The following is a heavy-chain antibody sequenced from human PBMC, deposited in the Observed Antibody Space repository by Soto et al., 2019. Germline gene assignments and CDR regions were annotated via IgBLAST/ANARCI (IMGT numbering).Heavy chain of an antibody. Sequence: SETLSLTCTVSGASISSADYYWSWIRQPPGKGLEWIGYIYHSGTVYFNLSLKSRVSISLDTPKNDFSLTLASVTAADTAVYYCARAQGLVTPYSFDFWGQGTLVTVSS. D-gene: IGHD5-18*01. J-gene: IGHJ4*02. CDR1: GASISSADYY. V-gene: IGHV4-30-4*01. CDR2: IYHSGTV. CDR3: ARAQGLVTPYSFDF.